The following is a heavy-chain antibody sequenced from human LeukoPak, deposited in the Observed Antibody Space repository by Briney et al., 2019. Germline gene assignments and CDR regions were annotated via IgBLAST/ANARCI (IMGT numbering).Heavy chain of an antibody. CDR2: ILSDGSNK. V-gene: IGHV3-30*03. CDR1: GFTFSSYG. CDR3: ARGSQQWLVNLGNDY. J-gene: IGHJ4*02. D-gene: IGHD6-19*01. Sequence: SGGSLRLSCAASGFTFSSYGMHWVRQAPGKGLEWVAVILSDGSNKYYTDSVKGRFTISRDNSKNTLYLQMNSLRAEDTAVYYCARGSQQWLVNLGNDYWGQGTLVTVSS.